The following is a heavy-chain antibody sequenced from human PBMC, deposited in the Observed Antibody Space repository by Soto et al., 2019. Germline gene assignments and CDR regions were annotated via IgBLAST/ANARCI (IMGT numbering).Heavy chain of an antibody. V-gene: IGHV4-31*03. CDR3: ARAPRFSSGSYPIQH. D-gene: IGHD3-10*01. CDR2: IYYSGST. Sequence: SETLSLTCTFSGGSISSGGYYWSWIRQHPGKGLEWIGYIYYSGSTYYNPSLKSRVTISVDTSKNQFSLKLSSVTAADTAVYYCARAPRFSSGSYPIQHWGQGTLVTVPQ. J-gene: IGHJ1*01. CDR1: GGSISSGGYY.